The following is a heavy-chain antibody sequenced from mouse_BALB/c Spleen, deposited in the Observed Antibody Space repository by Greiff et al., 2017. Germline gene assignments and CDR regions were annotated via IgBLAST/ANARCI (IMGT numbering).Heavy chain of an antibody. CDR3: ARDQEYYGNYDYAMDY. J-gene: IGHJ4*01. Sequence: EVQLQESGPGLVKPSQSLSLTCSVTGYSITSGYYWNWIRQFPGNKLEWMGYISYDGSNNYNPSLKNRISITRDTSKNQFFLKLNSVTTEDTATYYCARDQEYYGNYDYAMDYWGQGTSVTVSS. CDR1: GYSITSGYY. CDR2: ISYDGSN. V-gene: IGHV3-6*02. D-gene: IGHD2-1*01.